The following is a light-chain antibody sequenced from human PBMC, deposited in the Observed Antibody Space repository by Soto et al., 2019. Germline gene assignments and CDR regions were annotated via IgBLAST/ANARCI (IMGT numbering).Light chain of an antibody. CDR3: QQRSNWPRT. J-gene: IGKJ4*01. V-gene: IGKV3-11*01. CDR1: QSASSY. Sequence: EIVLTQSPATLSLSPGERATLSCRASQSASSYLAWYQQKPGQAPRLLIYDASNRATGIPARFSGSGSGTDFTLTISSLEPEDFAVYYCQQRSNWPRTFGGGTKVEIK. CDR2: DAS.